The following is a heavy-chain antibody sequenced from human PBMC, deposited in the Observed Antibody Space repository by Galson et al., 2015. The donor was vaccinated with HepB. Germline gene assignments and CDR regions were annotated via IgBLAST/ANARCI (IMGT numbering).Heavy chain of an antibody. J-gene: IGHJ6*02. D-gene: IGHD3-3*01. CDR3: AKDFYYDFWSGYSYYYYYGMDV. Sequence: SLRLSCAASGFTFSSYAMSWVRQAPGKGLEWVSAISGSGGSTYYADSVKGRFTISRDNSKNTLYLQMNSLRAEDTAVYYCAKDFYYDFWSGYSYYYYYGMDVWGQGTTVAVSS. V-gene: IGHV3-23*01. CDR1: GFTFSSYA. CDR2: ISGSGGST.